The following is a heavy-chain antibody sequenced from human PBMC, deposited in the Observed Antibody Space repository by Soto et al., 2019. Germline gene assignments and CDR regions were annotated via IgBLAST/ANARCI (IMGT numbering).Heavy chain of an antibody. Sequence: QVQLVESGGGVVQPGSSLRLSCAASGFTFSSYGMHWVRQAPGKGLEWVAVISYDGSNKYYADSVKGRFTISRDNSKNTLYLQMNRLRAEDSAVYYCAKDLLGTGRSYGMDVWGQGTTVTDSS. D-gene: IGHD7-27*01. CDR3: AKDLLGTGRSYGMDV. CDR2: ISYDGSNK. V-gene: IGHV3-30*18. CDR1: GFTFSSYG. J-gene: IGHJ6*02.